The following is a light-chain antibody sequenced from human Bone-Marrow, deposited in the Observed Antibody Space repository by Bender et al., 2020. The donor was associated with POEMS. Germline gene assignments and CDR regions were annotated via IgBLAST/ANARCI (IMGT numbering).Light chain of an antibody. Sequence: QSALTQPASMSGSPGQSITISCTGANSDFGSYNLVSWYQQQPGKAPQLMIYEVTKRPSGVSNRFSGSQSGNSASLTISGLQAEDEADYYCCSYASLTTSYVFGSGTKVTVL. J-gene: IGLJ1*01. CDR1: NSDFGSYNL. CDR2: EVT. V-gene: IGLV2-23*02. CDR3: CSYASLTTSYV.